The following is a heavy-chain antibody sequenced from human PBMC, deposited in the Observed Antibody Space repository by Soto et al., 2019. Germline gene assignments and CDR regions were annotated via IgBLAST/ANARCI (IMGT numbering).Heavy chain of an antibody. V-gene: IGHV1-69*06. CDR2: IIPIFNST. CDR1: GSRFSNYV. D-gene: IGHD2-2*02. J-gene: IGHJ4*02. CDR3: AREGRGKKAGYNGLVSLGY. Sequence: QVQLVQSGAEVKTPGSSLKVSCTVSGSRFSNYVISWVRQAPGHGLEWLGRIIPIFNSTQYAQKFQGRGTIPADRSTTPASLELSSLRSDDTAVYYCAREGRGKKAGYNGLVSLGYWGQGTLVTVSS.